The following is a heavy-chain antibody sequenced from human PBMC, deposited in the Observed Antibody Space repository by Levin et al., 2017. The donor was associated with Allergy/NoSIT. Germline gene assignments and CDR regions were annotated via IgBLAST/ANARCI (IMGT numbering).Heavy chain of an antibody. J-gene: IGHJ6*03. Sequence: SQTLSLTCTVSGGSISSSSYYWGWIRQPPGKGLEWIGSIYYSGSTYYNPSLKSRVTISVDTSKNQFSLKLSSVTAADTAVYYCARRCSGGSCERRWDYYYYYMDVWGKGTTVTVSS. CDR3: ARRCSGGSCERRWDYYYYYMDV. D-gene: IGHD2-15*01. CDR2: IYYSGST. CDR1: GGSISSSSYY. V-gene: IGHV4-39*01.